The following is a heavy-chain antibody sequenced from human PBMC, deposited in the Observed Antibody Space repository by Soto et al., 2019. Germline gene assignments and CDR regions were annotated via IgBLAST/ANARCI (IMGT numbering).Heavy chain of an antibody. V-gene: IGHV1-18*01. CDR1: GYTFTNYG. CDR2: INVYNGNT. Sequence: QVQLVQSGGEVKKPGASVKVSCKASGYTFTNYGISWVRQAPGQGLEWMGWINVYNGNTKYEQKVQGRVTMTTDTSXXXXNXEXRXLXXXXXXXXXXXRGVGSXSYXXKYNWFDPWGQGTLVTVSS. CDR3: XRGVGSXSYXXKYNWFDP. J-gene: IGHJ5*02. D-gene: IGHD3-10*01.